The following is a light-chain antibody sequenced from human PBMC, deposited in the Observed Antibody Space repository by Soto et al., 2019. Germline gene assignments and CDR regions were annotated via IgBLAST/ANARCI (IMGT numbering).Light chain of an antibody. CDR1: SSNIGGNS. CDR3: GSWDSSVSAYV. J-gene: IGLJ1*01. V-gene: IGLV1-51*01. Sequence: QSVLTQPPSVSAAPGQKVTISCSGSSSNIGGNSVSWYQQLPGTAPKLLIYDDNKRPSGIPDRFSGSKSGTSATLGITGFQTGEEADYYCGSWDSSVSAYVFGAGTKVIV. CDR2: DDN.